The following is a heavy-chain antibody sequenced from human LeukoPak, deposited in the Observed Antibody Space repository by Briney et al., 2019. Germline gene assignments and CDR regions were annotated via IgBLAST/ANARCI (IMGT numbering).Heavy chain of an antibody. Sequence: GGSLRLSCAASGFTFSSYEMNWVRQAPGKGLEWVSYISSSGSTIYYADSVKGRFTISRDNAKNSLYLQMNSLRAEDTAVYYCARDRRWVVTGNYFDYWGQGTLVTVSS. CDR2: ISSSGSTI. J-gene: IGHJ4*02. V-gene: IGHV3-48*03. CDR1: GFTFSSYE. CDR3: ARDRRWVVTGNYFDY. D-gene: IGHD2-21*02.